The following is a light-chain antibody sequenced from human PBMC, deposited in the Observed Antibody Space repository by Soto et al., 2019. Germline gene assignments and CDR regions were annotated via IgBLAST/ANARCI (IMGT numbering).Light chain of an antibody. CDR1: KSVTSN. Sequence: EVVMTQSPATLSVSPGERATLSCRASKSVTSNLARYQQKPGQAPRLLIYGASNRATNIPARISGSGSGSDFFLTICSLQSEDFAIYYCQQYEIWPSFGQGTKVDIK. J-gene: IGKJ1*01. CDR2: GAS. CDR3: QQYEIWPS. V-gene: IGKV3-15*01.